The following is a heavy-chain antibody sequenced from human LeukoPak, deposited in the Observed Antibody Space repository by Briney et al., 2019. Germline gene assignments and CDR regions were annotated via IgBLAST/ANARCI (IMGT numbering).Heavy chain of an antibody. CDR2: ISGSGTGT. Sequence: GGSLRLSCAASGFTFSSSAMSWVRQAPGKGLYWVSAISGSGTGTYYADSVKGRFTISRDNSKNTLYLQMNSLRAEDTAVYYCAKEGGTGTRFDYWGQRTLVTVSS. CDR1: GFTFSSSA. V-gene: IGHV3-23*01. D-gene: IGHD1-7*01. J-gene: IGHJ4*02. CDR3: AKEGGTGTRFDY.